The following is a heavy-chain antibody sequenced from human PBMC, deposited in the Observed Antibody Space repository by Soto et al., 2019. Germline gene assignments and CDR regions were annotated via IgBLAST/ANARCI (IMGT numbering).Heavy chain of an antibody. CDR1: GFTFSSYA. V-gene: IGHV3-23*01. CDR3: ASFYDFWSGYLPQDV. D-gene: IGHD3-3*01. Sequence: GGSLRLSCAASGFTFSSYAMSWVRQAPGKGLEWVSAISGSGGSTYYADSVKGRFTISRDNSKNTLYLQMNSLRAEDTAVYYCASFYDFWSGYLPQDVWGQGTTVTVSS. J-gene: IGHJ6*02. CDR2: ISGSGGST.